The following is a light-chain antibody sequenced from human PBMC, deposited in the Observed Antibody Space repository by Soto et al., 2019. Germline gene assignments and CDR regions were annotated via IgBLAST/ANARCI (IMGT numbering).Light chain of an antibody. CDR3: QQSYSTPFT. J-gene: IGKJ2*01. CDR2: GTS. V-gene: IGKV1-39*01. CDR1: HSINSH. Sequence: DIQLTQSPSSLSASEGDTVTITCGASHSINSHLNWYQQKSGEAPKFLIYGTSDLHTGVPSRFSGSGSGTDFTLTISSLQPEDCAIYYCQQSYSTPFTFGQGTKLEIK.